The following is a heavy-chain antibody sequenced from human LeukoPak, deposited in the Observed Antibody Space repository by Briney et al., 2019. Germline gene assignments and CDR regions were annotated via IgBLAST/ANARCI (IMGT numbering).Heavy chain of an antibody. CDR2: ISGSDGST. D-gene: IGHD3-16*02. V-gene: IGHV3-23*01. J-gene: IGHJ3*02. Sequence: AGSLSLPCAASGFTFSDYYMSWVRQAPGKGLEWVSAISGSDGSTYYADSVKGRFTISRDNSKNTLYLQMNSLRAEDTAVYYCAKVGDYVWGSYRLGRDAFDIWGQGTMVTVSS. CDR3: AKVGDYVWGSYRLGRDAFDI. CDR1: GFTFSDYY.